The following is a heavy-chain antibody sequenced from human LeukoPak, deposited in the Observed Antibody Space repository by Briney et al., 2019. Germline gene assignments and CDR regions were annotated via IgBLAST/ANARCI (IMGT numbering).Heavy chain of an antibody. Sequence: GGSLRLSCAASGFTFTTYWMHWVRQAPGKGLVWVSHINSDGSITSYADSVKGRFTISRDNAKNTLYLQMDSLRAEDTAVYYCARDAVDTANAVWGQGTTVTVSS. CDR3: ARDAVDTANAV. CDR2: INSDGSIT. CDR1: GFTFTTYW. J-gene: IGHJ6*02. D-gene: IGHD5-18*01. V-gene: IGHV3-74*01.